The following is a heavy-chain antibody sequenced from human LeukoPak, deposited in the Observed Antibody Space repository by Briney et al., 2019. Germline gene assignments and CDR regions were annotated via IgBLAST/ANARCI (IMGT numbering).Heavy chain of an antibody. CDR2: ISSSSSYI. V-gene: IGHV3-21*01. CDR3: ARFIPGGYFDL. Sequence: PGGSLRLSCAASGFTFSSYSMNWVRQAPGKGLEWVSSISSSSSYIYYADSVKGRFTISRDSAKNSLYLQMNSLRAEDTAVYYCARFIPGGYFDLWGRGTLVTVSS. CDR1: GFTFSSYS. J-gene: IGHJ2*01. D-gene: IGHD7-27*01.